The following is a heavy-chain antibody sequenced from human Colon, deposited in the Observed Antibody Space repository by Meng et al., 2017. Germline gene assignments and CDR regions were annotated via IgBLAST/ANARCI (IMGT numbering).Heavy chain of an antibody. CDR2: INHSGST. Sequence: VPLQQGGAGLLKHSETLSLTCAGYVGSFSGYYWSWIRQPPGKGLEWIGEINHSGSTNYNPSLKSRVTISVDTSKNQFSLKLSSVTAADTAVYYCARGLFDYWGQGTLVTVSS. CDR1: VGSFSGYY. J-gene: IGHJ4*02. CDR3: ARGLFDY. V-gene: IGHV4-34*01.